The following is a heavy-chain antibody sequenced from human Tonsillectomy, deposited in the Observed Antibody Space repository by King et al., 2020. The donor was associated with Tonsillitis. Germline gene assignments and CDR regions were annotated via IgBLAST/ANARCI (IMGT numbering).Heavy chain of an antibody. CDR2: IYPDDSAT. D-gene: IGHD3-3*01. J-gene: IGHJ4*02. CDR1: GYSFNNYW. CDR3: ARSLTIFGTADC. Sequence: VQLVQSGAEVKKPGESLKISCSVSGYSFNNYWIAWVRQMHGKGLEWMGIIYPDDSATAYSPSFQGKVTISADKSLTTAYLQWSSLKASDTAMYYCARSLTIFGTADCWGQGTLVTVSS. V-gene: IGHV5-51*01.